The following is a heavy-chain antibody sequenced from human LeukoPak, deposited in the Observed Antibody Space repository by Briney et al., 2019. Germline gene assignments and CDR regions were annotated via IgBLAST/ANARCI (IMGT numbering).Heavy chain of an antibody. J-gene: IGHJ4*02. CDR3: AKDSFTGYNYGKFDS. CDR2: IGSDNKP. V-gene: IGHV3-23*01. D-gene: IGHD1-1*01. CDR1: GFTFSAYA. Sequence: GGSLRLSCEASGFTFSAYAMTWVRQAPGKGLEWVSSIGSDNKPHYSESVKGRFAISRDNSKSMLFLQLNSLRAEDTAVYYCAKDSFTGYNYGKFDSWGQGTLVTVSS.